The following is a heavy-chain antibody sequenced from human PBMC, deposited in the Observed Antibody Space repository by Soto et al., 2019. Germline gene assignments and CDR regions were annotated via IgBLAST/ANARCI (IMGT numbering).Heavy chain of an antibody. V-gene: IGHV4-30-2*01. CDR1: CVAMTYGVYS. Sequence: SETLSRTCSVSCVAMTYGVYSCSWIRQAPEKGLEWLGYIGHLGKTSYNPSFKSRLSLYIDRTRNQFSLTLSSMTAGDKAVYYCARGGGYDSFDLWGQRIQVTVS. J-gene: IGHJ4*02. CDR2: IGHLGKT. D-gene: IGHD2-15*01. CDR3: ARGGGYDSFDL.